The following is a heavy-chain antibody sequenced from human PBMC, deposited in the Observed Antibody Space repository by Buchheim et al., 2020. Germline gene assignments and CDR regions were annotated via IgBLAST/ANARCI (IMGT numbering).Heavy chain of an antibody. CDR3: ARIINTRSLFRGAFDI. J-gene: IGHJ3*02. Sequence: QVQLQESGPGLVKPSQTLSLTCTVSGGSISSGDYYWSWIRQPPGKGLEWIGYIYYSGSTYHNPSLKSRITISGNTSKNQFSLKLRSVTAADTAVYYCARIINTRSLFRGAFDIWGQGT. D-gene: IGHD3-10*01. CDR2: IYYSGST. CDR1: GGSISSGDYY. V-gene: IGHV4-30-4*01.